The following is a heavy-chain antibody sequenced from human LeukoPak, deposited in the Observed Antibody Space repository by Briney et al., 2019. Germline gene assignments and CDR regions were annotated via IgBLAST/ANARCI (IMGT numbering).Heavy chain of an antibody. CDR2: ISGGGGST. CDR3: AKAVAGTADY. D-gene: IGHD6-13*01. J-gene: IGHJ4*02. V-gene: IGHV3-23*01. CDR1: GFTFSSYA. Sequence: PGGSLRLSCAPSGFTFSSYAMAWVRQAQGKGRGWVSTISGGGGSTYYADSVKGRFTISRDNSKNTLYLQMNSLRAEDTAVYYCAKAVAGTADYWGQGTLVTVSS.